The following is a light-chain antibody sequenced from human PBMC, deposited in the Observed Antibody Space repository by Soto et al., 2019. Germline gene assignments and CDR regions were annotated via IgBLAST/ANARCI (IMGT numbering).Light chain of an antibody. CDR1: QDIYNY. V-gene: IGKV1-27*01. Sequence: DTPVTQSPTSLSASVGDRVTITCRASQDIYNYLAWFQQKPGKVPKLLIYGASTLQPGVPSRFSGSGSGTDFTLTISSLQPEDIATYYCQKYNSAPLTFGGGTKVEIK. J-gene: IGKJ4*01. CDR2: GAS. CDR3: QKYNSAPLT.